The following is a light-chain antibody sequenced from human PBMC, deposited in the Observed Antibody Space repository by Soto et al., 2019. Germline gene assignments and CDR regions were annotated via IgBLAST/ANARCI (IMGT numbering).Light chain of an antibody. CDR3: TLCVGRNSLV. CDR1: SSDVGGYNY. V-gene: IGLV2-8*01. J-gene: IGLJ2*01. CDR2: EVS. Sequence: QSVLTQPPSASGSPGQSVTISCTGTSSDVGGYNYVSWYQQHPGKAPKLMIYEVSKRPSGVPDRFSGSKSGNPPSLTVSGLQAENVDDYYCTLCVGRNSLVVGGGAQVTVL.